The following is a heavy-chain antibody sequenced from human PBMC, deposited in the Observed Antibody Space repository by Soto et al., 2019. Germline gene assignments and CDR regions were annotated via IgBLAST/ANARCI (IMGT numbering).Heavy chain of an antibody. CDR1: GFTFSSYA. V-gene: IGHV3-30-3*01. Sequence: QVQLVESGGGVVQPGRSLRLSCAASGFTFSSYAMHWVRQAPGKGLEWVAVISYDGSNKYYADSVKGRFTISRDNSKNTLYLQMNSLRAEDTAVYYCAGSYCGGDCYSGEYYYYYGMYVWGQGTTVTVSS. CDR2: ISYDGSNK. D-gene: IGHD2-21*02. CDR3: AGSYCGGDCYSGEYYYYYGMYV. J-gene: IGHJ6*02.